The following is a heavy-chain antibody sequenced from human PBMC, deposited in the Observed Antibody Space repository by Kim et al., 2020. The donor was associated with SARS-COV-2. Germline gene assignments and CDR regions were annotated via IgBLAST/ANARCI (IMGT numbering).Heavy chain of an antibody. D-gene: IGHD4-17*01. V-gene: IGHV3-48*04. CDR2: ISNTGSIM. CDR1: GFTFRDYS. CDR3: ARLTTVVTPDFDY. Sequence: GGSLRLSCAASGFTFRDYSMNWVRQAPGKGLEWVSYISNTGSIMHYSDSVKGRFTISRDNAKNSLYLQMNSLRAEDTAVYYCARLTTVVTPDFDYWGQGTLVTVSS. J-gene: IGHJ4*02.